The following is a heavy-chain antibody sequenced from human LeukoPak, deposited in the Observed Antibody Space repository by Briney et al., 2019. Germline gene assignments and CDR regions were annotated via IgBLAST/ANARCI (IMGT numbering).Heavy chain of an antibody. D-gene: IGHD5-24*01. V-gene: IGHV4-39*07. CDR1: GVSISTDTFY. CDR2: IYYTGSS. Sequence: PSETLSLTCTVSGVSISTDTFYWGWIRQPPGKGLEWIANIYYTGSSYYNPSLKSRVTISVDTSKNQFSLKVRSVTAADTAVYCCAKFETGTIRTYWGQGTLVTVSS. J-gene: IGHJ4*02. CDR3: AKFETGTIRTY.